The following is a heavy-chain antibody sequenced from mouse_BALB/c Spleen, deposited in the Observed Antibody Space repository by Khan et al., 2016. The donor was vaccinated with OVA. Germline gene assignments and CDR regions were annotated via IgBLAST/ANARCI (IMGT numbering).Heavy chain of an antibody. V-gene: IGHV1-7*01. CDR1: GYTFTTYC. CDR2: INPTSGYT. D-gene: IGHD1-1*01. CDR3: TRGRFDY. Sequence: VQLQESGAELVKPGASVKISCTASGYTFTTYCMPWVHQSPGQGLEWIGYINPTSGYTYYTEKFKDRSTFSEDKSSNTAYLQLSSLTSEDSAVYYGTRGRFDYWGQGTTLTVSS. J-gene: IGHJ2*01.